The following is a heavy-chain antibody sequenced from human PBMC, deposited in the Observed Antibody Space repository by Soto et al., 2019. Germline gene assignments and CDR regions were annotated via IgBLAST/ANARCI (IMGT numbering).Heavy chain of an antibody. CDR3: ARLITRSGFFSWFDS. CDR2: IDWDGDE. D-gene: IGHD3-3*01. Sequence: GSGPNAGGPTHTLRLTCTVSGFSLSSLGICVSWIRQPPGKALEWLALIDWDGDEYYITSLETRLTISKDTSKNQVVLTMSNMDPVDTATYYCARLITRSGFFSWFDSWGKGTLVTGSA. CDR1: GFSLSSLGIC. J-gene: IGHJ5*01. V-gene: IGHV2-70*01.